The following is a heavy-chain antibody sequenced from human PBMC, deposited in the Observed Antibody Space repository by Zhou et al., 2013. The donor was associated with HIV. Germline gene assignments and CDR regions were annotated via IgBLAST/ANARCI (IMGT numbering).Heavy chain of an antibody. V-gene: IGHV1-69*04. J-gene: IGHJ6*02. Sequence: QVHLVQSGAEVKKAGSSVRVSCKTAGGTFNSNGISWVRQARGQGLEWMGGVFPQQSLAHYSPKFQGRVTIIADESTNTAYMELTRLTSDDTAIYYCARDMVNAVSGRNYYYGMDVWG. CDR1: GGTFNSNG. CDR2: VFPQQSLA. D-gene: IGHD6-19*01. CDR3: ARDMVNAVSGRNYYYGMDV.